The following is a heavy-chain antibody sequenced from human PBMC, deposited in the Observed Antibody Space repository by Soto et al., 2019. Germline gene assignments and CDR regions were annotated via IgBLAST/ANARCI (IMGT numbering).Heavy chain of an antibody. CDR3: AKDLRVGATIPYYFAY. D-gene: IGHD1-26*01. CDR1: GLTFSNHA. CDR2: ISGSDGRI. V-gene: IGHV3-23*01. J-gene: IGHJ4*02. Sequence: EVQVLESGGGLVQPGGSLRLACAASGLTFSNHAMSWVRQAPGKGLERVARISGSDGRIYYAYSVKGRFTISRDNSKNTLYLQMNSLRVEDTAVYYCAKDLRVGATIPYYFAYWGQGTLVTVSS.